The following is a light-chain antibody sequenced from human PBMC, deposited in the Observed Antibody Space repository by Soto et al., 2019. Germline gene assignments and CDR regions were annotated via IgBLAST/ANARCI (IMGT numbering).Light chain of an antibody. J-gene: IGLJ3*02. V-gene: IGLV4-60*02. CDR1: SGHRSYI. CDR3: ETWDSSTRV. Sequence: QPVLTQSSSVSASLGSSVKLTCTLSSGHRSYIIAWHQQQPGKAPRYLMKPEGSGSYNKETGVPDRFSGSSSGADRYLTISNLQFEDEADYYCETWDSSTRVFGGGTKVTVL. CDR2: PEGSGSY.